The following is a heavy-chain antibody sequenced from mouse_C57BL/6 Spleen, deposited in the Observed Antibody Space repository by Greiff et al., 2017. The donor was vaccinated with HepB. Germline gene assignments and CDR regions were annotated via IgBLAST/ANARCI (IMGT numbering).Heavy chain of an antibody. CDR1: GYTFTSYW. D-gene: IGHD1-1*01. V-gene: IGHV1-7*01. J-gene: IGHJ1*03. Sequence: QVQLKESGAELAKPGASVKLSCKASGYTFTSYWMHWVKQRPGQGLEWIGYINPSSGYTKYNQKFKDKATLTADKSSSTAYMQLSSLTYEDSAVYYCARITTVVANNWYFDVWGTGTTVTVSS. CDR2: INPSSGYT. CDR3: ARITTVVANNWYFDV.